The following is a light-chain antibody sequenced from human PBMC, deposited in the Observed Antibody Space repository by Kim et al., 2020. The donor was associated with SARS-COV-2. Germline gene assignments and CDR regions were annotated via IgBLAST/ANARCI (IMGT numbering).Light chain of an antibody. CDR2: GAS. V-gene: IGKV3-20*01. CDR1: QSVSSNY. Sequence: EIVLTQSPGTLSLSPGERATLSCRASQSVSSNYLAWYQQKPGQAPRLLIYGASSRATGIPDRFSGGGSGTDFTLTISRLDPEDFAVYYCQQYGTSPQTFGQGTKVDIK. J-gene: IGKJ1*01. CDR3: QQYGTSPQT.